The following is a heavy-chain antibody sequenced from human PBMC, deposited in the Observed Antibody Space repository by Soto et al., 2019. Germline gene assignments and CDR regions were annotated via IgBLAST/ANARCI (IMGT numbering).Heavy chain of an antibody. CDR2: ISYDGSNK. CDR1: GFTFSSYG. J-gene: IGHJ4*02. CDR3: AKDSGTIAAAGPVDY. V-gene: IGHV3-30*18. D-gene: IGHD6-13*01. Sequence: QVQLVESGGGVVQPGRSLRLSCAASGFTFSSYGMHWVRQAPGKGLEWVAVISYDGSNKYYADSVKGRFTISRDNSKNTLYLQMNSVRAEDTAVYYCAKDSGTIAAAGPVDYWGQGTLVTVSS.